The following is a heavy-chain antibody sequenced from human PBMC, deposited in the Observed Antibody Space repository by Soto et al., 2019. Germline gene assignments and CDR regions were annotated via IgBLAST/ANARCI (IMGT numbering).Heavy chain of an antibody. J-gene: IGHJ4*02. D-gene: IGHD2-21*02. Sequence: QVQLQESGPGLVKPSQTLSLTCTVSGGSISSGGHYWTWIRQHPGKGLEWIGYIYYSGTTYYNPSLKSRVTISVDTSKNQFSLRLTSVTAADTAVYYCARNYVITVVTPGPFDYWGQGTLVAVSS. CDR3: ARNYVITVVTPGPFDY. CDR2: IYYSGTT. CDR1: GGSISSGGHY. V-gene: IGHV4-31*03.